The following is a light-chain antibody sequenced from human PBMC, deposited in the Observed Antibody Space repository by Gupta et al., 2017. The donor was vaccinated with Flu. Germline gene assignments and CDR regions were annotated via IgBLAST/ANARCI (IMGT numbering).Light chain of an antibody. CDR2: TNN. CDR3: ATWDGSLAAWV. V-gene: IGLV1-44*01. CDR1: SSNIGSAP. J-gene: IGLJ3*02. Sequence: QSVLTQPPSASGTPGQRVTISCSGGSSNIGSAPVNWYQHLPGTAPKPLIYTNNQRPSGVPDRFSGSKSGTSASLAISGLQSEDEADYYCATWDGSLAAWVFGGGTKLTVL.